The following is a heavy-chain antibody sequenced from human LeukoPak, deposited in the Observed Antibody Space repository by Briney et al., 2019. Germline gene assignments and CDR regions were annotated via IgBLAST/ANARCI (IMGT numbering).Heavy chain of an antibody. CDR2: IYYSGST. V-gene: IGHV4-59*12. Sequence: SETLSLTCTVSGGSFSSYYWSWIRQPPGKGLEWIGYIYYSGSTNYNPSLKSRVTMSVDTSKIQFSLKLSSVTAADTAVYYCARYGAGIVPAAPSGAFDIWGQGTMVTVSS. J-gene: IGHJ3*02. CDR3: ARYGAGIVPAAPSGAFDI. CDR1: GGSFSSYY. D-gene: IGHD2-2*01.